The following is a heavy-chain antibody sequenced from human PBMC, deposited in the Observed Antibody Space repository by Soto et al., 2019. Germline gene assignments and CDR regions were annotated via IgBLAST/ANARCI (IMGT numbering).Heavy chain of an antibody. CDR1: GFTFSSYW. CDR2: IKQDGSEK. V-gene: IGHV3-7*05. CDR3: ARSRSWYEGAFDI. J-gene: IGHJ3*02. D-gene: IGHD6-13*01. Sequence: EVQLVESGGGLVQPGGSLRLSCAASGFTFSSYWMSWVRQAPGKGLEWVANIKQDGSEKYYVDSVKGRFTISRDNAKNSLYLQMNRLRAEDTAVYYCARSRSWYEGAFDIWGQGTMVTVSS.